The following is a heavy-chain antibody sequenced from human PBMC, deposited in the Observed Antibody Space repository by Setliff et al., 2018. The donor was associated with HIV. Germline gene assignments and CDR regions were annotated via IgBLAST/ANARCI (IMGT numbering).Heavy chain of an antibody. V-gene: IGHV4-38-2*01. D-gene: IGHD5-18*01. J-gene: IGHJ4*02. CDR2: THHSGST. CDR3: ARHLLRGYIYIVFDY. CDR1: ASSISSDYC. Sequence: SETLSLTCAVSASSISSDYCWGWIRQPPGKGLEWIGSTHHSGSTYYNPSLNSRVTISVDTSKNHFSLKLRSVTAADTAVYYCARHLLRGYIYIVFDYWGQGTLVTSPQ.